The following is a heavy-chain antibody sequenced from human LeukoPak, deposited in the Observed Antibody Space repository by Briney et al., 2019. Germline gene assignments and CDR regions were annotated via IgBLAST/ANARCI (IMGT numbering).Heavy chain of an antibody. D-gene: IGHD4-17*01. CDR3: ARDAPGTVTNDY. J-gene: IGHJ4*02. Sequence: GGSPILSFSASGFTFSSYEMNWVRPAPGKGLEWLSWIGSGGSPIYYADSVKGRFTISRDNAKNSLFLQMDSLRAADTAVYYCARDAPGTVTNDYWGQGALVTVSS. V-gene: IGHV3-48*03. CDR2: IGSGGSPI. CDR1: GFTFSSYE.